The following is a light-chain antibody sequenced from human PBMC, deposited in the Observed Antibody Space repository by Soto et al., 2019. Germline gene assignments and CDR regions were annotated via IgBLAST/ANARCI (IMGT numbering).Light chain of an antibody. Sequence: DIQMTQSPSTLAASVGDRVTITCRASQSVSPWLAWYQQKPGKAPKLLIYKTSMLQSGVPSRFSGSGSGTDFTLNISSLQPDDFATYSCQQYNSSWLTFGGGTKVDIK. J-gene: IGKJ4*01. CDR1: QSVSPW. CDR2: KTS. CDR3: QQYNSSWLT. V-gene: IGKV1-5*03.